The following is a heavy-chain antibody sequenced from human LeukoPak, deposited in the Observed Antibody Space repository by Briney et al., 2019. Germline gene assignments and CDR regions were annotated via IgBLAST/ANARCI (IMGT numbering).Heavy chain of an antibody. CDR3: ARQTGYSSGKGAFDI. V-gene: IGHV4-30-4*08. J-gene: IGHJ3*02. CDR2: IYYSGST. D-gene: IGHD6-19*01. Sequence: SQTLSLTCTVSGGSISSGDYYWSWIRQPPGKGLEWIGYIYYSGSTYYNPSLKSRVNISVDTSKNQFSLKLSSVTAADTAVYYCARQTGYSSGKGAFDIWGQGTMVTVSS. CDR1: GGSISSGDYY.